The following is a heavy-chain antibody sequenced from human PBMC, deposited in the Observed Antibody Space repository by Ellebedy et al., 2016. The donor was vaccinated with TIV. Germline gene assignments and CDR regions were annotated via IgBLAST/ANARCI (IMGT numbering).Heavy chain of an antibody. J-gene: IGHJ4*02. CDR3: ARGLARDY. CDR1: GGSFSGYY. CDR2: ITHSGST. Sequence: MPSETLSLTCAVYGGSFSGYYWSWIRQPPGKGLEWIGEITHSGSTNYNPSLKRRVTISVETSKNQFSLNLSSVTAAYTAVYYCARGLARDYWGQGTLVTVSS. V-gene: IGHV4-34*01.